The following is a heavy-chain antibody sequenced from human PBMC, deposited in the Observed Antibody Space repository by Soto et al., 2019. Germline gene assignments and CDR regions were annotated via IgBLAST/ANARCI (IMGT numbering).Heavy chain of an antibody. Sequence: SETLSLTCTVSGGSISSSSYYWGWIRQPPGKGLEWIGSIYYSGSTYYNPSLKSRVTISVDTSKNQFSLKLSSVTAADTAVYYCASLFRGAARPGEYYLDYWGKGTLVTV. J-gene: IGHJ4*02. CDR1: GGSISSSSYY. CDR3: ASLFRGAARPGEYYLDY. V-gene: IGHV4-39*01. CDR2: IYYSGST. D-gene: IGHD3-10*01.